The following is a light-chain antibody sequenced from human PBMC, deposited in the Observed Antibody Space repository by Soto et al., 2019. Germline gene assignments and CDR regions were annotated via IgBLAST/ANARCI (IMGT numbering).Light chain of an antibody. CDR2: FAS. Sequence: AIQMTQSPSSLSASVGDRVIITCRASQGIGKDLGWYQQKPGKAPKLLIYFASSLQSGVPSRFSGSGSGTDFTLTISSLQPEDFATYYCLQDYSFPLTFGGGTKVEMK. V-gene: IGKV1-6*01. J-gene: IGKJ4*01. CDR1: QGIGKD. CDR3: LQDYSFPLT.